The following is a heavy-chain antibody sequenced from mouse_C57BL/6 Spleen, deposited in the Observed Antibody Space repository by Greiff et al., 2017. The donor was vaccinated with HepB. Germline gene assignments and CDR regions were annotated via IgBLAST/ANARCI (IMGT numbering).Heavy chain of an antibody. D-gene: IGHD2-1*01. Sequence: VQLQQSGAELVRPGASVKLSCTASGFNIKDDYMHWVKQRPEQGLEWIGWIDPENGDTEYASKFQGKATITADTSSNTAYLQLSSLTSEDTAVYSCTISYGTHLPMDYGGQEPSATVPS. J-gene: IGHJ4*01. CDR1: GFNIKDDY. CDR3: TISYGTHLPMDY. V-gene: IGHV14-4*01. CDR2: IDPENGDT.